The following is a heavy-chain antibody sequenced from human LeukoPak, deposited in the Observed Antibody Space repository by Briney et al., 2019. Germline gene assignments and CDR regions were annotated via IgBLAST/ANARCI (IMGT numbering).Heavy chain of an antibody. CDR2: INHSGGI. V-gene: IGHV4-34*01. D-gene: IGHD2/OR15-2a*01. CDR3: ARGPPTAATFYYFDF. Sequence: RSSVTLSLTCAVYGGSFSVYYWSWIRQPPGKGLEWIGEINHSGGINYNPSLKSRVTLSVDTSKNQFSLKLSSATAADTAIYYCARGPPTAATFYYFDFWGQGTLVTVSA. J-gene: IGHJ4*02. CDR1: GGSFSVYY.